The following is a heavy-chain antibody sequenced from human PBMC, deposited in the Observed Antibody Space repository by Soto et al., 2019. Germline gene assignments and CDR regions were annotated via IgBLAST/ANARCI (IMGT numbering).Heavy chain of an antibody. CDR1: GYTFTGYY. J-gene: IGHJ6*02. CDR3: ARDGFITMVRGVSYVIDF. CDR2: INPNSGGT. D-gene: IGHD3-10*01. V-gene: IGHV1-2*04. Sequence: ASVKVSCKASGYTFTGYYMHWVRQAPGQGLEWMGWINPNSGGTNYAQKFQGWVTMTRDTSISTAYMELSRLRSDDTAVYYCARDGFITMVRGVSYVIDFWGQGTTVTGSS.